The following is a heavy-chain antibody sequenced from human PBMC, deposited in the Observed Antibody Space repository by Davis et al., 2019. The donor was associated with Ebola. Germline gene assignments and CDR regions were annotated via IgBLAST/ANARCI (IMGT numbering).Heavy chain of an antibody. CDR2: ISYDGNQK. CDR1: GFTFSSYG. V-gene: IGHV3-30*18. Sequence: GESLKISCAASGFTFSSYGMHWVRQAPGKGLECVAVISYDGNQKYYADSVKGRFTISRENSKNSIFLQLNSLRAEDTAVYYCAKVPHGVWGQGTLVTVSS. CDR3: AKVPHGV. J-gene: IGHJ4*02. D-gene: IGHD2-8*01.